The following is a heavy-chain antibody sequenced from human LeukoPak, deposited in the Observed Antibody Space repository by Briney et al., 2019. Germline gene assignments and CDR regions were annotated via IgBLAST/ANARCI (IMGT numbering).Heavy chain of an antibody. J-gene: IGHJ4*02. Sequence: SETLSLTCTVSGGSISSYYWNWIRQPPGKGLEWIGYIYYSGSTNYDPSLKSRVTISVDTSKNQFSLKLNSVTAADTAVYYCARESHGRVDYWGQGTLVTVSS. CDR1: GGSISSYY. CDR3: ARESHGRVDY. V-gene: IGHV4-59*01. CDR2: IYYSGST.